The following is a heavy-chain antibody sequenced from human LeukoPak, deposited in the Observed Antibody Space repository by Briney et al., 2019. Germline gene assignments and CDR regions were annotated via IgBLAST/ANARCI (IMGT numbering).Heavy chain of an antibody. CDR1: GFTFSSYA. CDR3: ARGLVSDILSNWFDP. V-gene: IGHV3-23*01. Sequence: PGGSLRLSCAASGFTFSSYAMSWVRQAPGKGLEWAASISSSGGGTRYADSVKGRFTVSRDISKSTLYLQMNSLRAEDTAVYYCARGLVSDILSNWFDPWGQGTLVTVSS. CDR2: ISSSGGGT. D-gene: IGHD2-2*01. J-gene: IGHJ5*02.